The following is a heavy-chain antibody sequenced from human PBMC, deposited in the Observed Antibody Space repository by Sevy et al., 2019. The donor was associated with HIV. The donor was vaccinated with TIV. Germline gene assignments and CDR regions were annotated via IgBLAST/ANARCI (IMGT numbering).Heavy chain of an antibody. J-gene: IGHJ1*01. CDR1: GFTFDDYA. Sequence: SLRLSCAASGFTFDDYAMHWVRQAPGKGLEWVSSITWNSGSIDYADSVKGRFTMSRDKVKNCLYLQRNSLRAEDTAFYYCARDLYPPTTVLRGYFQYWGQGTLVTVSS. CDR2: ITWNSGSI. CDR3: ARDLYPPTTVLRGYFQY. V-gene: IGHV3-9*01. D-gene: IGHD4-17*01.